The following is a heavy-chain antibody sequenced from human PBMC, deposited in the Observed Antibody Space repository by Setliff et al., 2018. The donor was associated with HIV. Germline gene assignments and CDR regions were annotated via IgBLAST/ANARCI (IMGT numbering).Heavy chain of an antibody. CDR1: GGSFSDHY. D-gene: IGHD3-3*01. V-gene: IGHV3-7*01. Sequence: PSETLSLTCAVYGGSFSDHYWSWVRQAPGKGLEWVANIKQDGSEKYYVDSVKGRFTISRDNAKNSLYLQMNSLRAEDTAVYYCARDSGLQFLEWLLYCDYWGQGTLVTVSS. CDR2: IKQDGSEK. CDR3: ARDSGLQFLEWLLYCDY. J-gene: IGHJ4*02.